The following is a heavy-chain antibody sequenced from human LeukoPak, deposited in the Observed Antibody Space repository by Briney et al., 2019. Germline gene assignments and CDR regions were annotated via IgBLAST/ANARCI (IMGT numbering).Heavy chain of an antibody. CDR1: GGSISSYY. J-gene: IGHJ4*02. CDR2: IYYSGST. D-gene: IGHD2-2*01. Sequence: SETLSLTCTVSGGSISSYYWSWIRQPSGKGLEWIGYIYYSGSTNYNPSLKSRVTISVDTSKNQFSLKLSSVTAADTAVYYCAREGRPGDLDYWGQGTLVTVSS. V-gene: IGHV4-59*01. CDR3: AREGRPGDLDY.